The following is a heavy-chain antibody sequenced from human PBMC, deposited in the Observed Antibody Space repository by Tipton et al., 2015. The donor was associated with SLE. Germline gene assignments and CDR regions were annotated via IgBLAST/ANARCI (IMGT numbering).Heavy chain of an antibody. CDR3: ARDRLGGPFDS. V-gene: IGHV4-59*01. Sequence: TLSLTCTVSGGSFSGYYWNWIRQPPGKGLEWIGCIYDSGTTNFNPSLKSRVIISEDTSKNQFSLKLSSVTAADTAVYYCARDRLGGPFDSWGQGTLVTVSS. J-gene: IGHJ4*02. CDR2: IYDSGTT. D-gene: IGHD1-26*01. CDR1: GGSFSGYY.